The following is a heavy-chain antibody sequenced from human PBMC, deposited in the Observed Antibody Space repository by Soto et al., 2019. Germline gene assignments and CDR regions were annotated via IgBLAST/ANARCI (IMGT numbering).Heavy chain of an antibody. CDR3: ASLVPVHSGSIHY. CDR2: INYSGST. J-gene: IGHJ4*02. D-gene: IGHD1-26*01. Sequence: PSETLSLTCTVSGASVRSGDYYWSWIRQSPGKGLEWIGYINYSGSTNYNPSLRSRVTISVDTSKSQVALRVMSVTAADTAVYYCASLVPVHSGSIHYWGQGTLVTVSS. V-gene: IGHV4-61*08. CDR1: GASVRSGDYY.